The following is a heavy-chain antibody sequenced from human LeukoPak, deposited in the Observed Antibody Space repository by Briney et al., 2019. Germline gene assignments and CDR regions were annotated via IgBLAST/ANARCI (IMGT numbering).Heavy chain of an antibody. CDR1: GGSISSYY. CDR2: INYIRTT. D-gene: IGHD6-13*01. V-gene: IGHV4-59*08. Sequence: SETLSLTCTDSGGSISSYYWNWIRQPPGKGLEWIGYINYIRTTDYNPSLKSRVTISLDTSKNRFSLKLSSVTAADTAMYYCARSYSSSDHYFYYGMDVWGQGTTVTVSS. J-gene: IGHJ6*02. CDR3: ARSYSSSDHYFYYGMDV.